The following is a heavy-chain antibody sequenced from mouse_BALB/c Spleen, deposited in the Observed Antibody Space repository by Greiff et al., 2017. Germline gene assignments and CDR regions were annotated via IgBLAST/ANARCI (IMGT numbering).Heavy chain of an antibody. Sequence: EVQLVESGGGLVKPGGSLKLSCAASGFTFSSYTMSWVRQTPEKRLEWVATISSGGSYTYYPDSVKGRFTISRDNAKNTLYLQMSSLKSEDTAMYYCTRAGDYYGSSEGYFDVWGAGTTVTVSS. V-gene: IGHV5-6-4*01. CDR2: ISSGGSYT. CDR3: TRAGDYYGSSEGYFDV. CDR1: GFTFSSYT. J-gene: IGHJ1*01. D-gene: IGHD1-1*01.